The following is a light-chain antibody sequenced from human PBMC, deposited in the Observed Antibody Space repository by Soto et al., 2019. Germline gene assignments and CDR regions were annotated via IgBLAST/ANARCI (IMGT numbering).Light chain of an antibody. CDR2: GAS. CDR1: QNVGSS. J-gene: IGKJ1*01. CDR3: QQFDFWPRT. V-gene: IGKV3-15*01. Sequence: EIVMTQSPGTLSVSPGERATLSCRASQNVGSSLAWYQHKRGQAPRLLIYGASTRATGIPARFSGSGSGTEFTLPISSLQSEDFAVYYCQQFDFWPRTFGQGTKVEIK.